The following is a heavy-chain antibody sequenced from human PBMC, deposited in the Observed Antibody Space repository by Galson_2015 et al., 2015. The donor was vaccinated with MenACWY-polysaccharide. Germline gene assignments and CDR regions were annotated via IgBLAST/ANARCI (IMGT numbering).Heavy chain of an antibody. J-gene: IGHJ4*02. V-gene: IGHV3-23*01. D-gene: IGHD1-26*01. Sequence: SLRLSCAASGFTFSSYAMSWVRQAPGKGLEWVSATTGSGGKTYYADSVKGRFTISRDNSKNTLFLQMNSLRVEDTAVYHCAKGQRWELPRDSWGQGTLGTVSS. CDR1: GFTFSSYA. CDR2: TTGSGGKT. CDR3: AKGQRWELPRDS.